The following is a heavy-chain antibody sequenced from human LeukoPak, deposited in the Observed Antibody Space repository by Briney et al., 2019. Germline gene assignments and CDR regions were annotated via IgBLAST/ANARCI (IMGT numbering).Heavy chain of an antibody. CDR2: ISSSGSTI. Sequence: GGSLRLSCAASGFTFSDYYMSWIRQAPGKGLEWVSYISSSGSTIYYADSVKGRFTISRDNAKNSLYLQMNSLRAEDTAVCYCARDQGTMVRGASEGFDYWGQGTLVTVSS. V-gene: IGHV3-11*04. D-gene: IGHD3-10*01. CDR1: GFTFSDYY. J-gene: IGHJ4*02. CDR3: ARDQGTMVRGASEGFDY.